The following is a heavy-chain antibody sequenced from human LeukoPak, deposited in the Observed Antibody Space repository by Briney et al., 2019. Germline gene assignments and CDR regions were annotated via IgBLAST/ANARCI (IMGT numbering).Heavy chain of an antibody. V-gene: IGHV4-59*02. CDR1: GGSVNSHY. D-gene: IGHD4-23*01. CDR2: IYYTGSA. Sequence: PSETLSLTCTVSGGSVNSHYWSWIRQPPGKGLELIGFIYYTGSASNNPSLKSRVTISVDTSKNQFSLKLNSVTAADTAVYYCASILYGGNSMDVWGQGNPGHRLL. J-gene: IGHJ6*02. CDR3: ASILYGGNSMDV.